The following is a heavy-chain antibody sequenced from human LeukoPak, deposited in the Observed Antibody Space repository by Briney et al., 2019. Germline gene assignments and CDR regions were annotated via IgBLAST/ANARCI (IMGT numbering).Heavy chain of an antibody. CDR3: PKAGVGATVFDY. Sequence: PGGSLRLSCAASGFTFSSYAMSWVRQAPGKGLEWVSAISSSGGSTNYADSVKGRFTISRDNLKNTLYLQMNSLRAEDTAVYYCPKAGVGATVFDYWGQGTLVTVSS. V-gene: IGHV3-23*01. CDR2: ISSSGGST. CDR1: GFTFSSYA. D-gene: IGHD1-26*01. J-gene: IGHJ4*02.